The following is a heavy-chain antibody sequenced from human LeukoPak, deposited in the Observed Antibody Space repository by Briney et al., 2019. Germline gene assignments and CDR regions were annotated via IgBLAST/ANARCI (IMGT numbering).Heavy chain of an antibody. D-gene: IGHD4-23*01. CDR2: ISGSGSSI. CDR3: AKSGKILEY. CDR1: GYIFSDFE. Sequence: GGSLRLSCVGSGYIFSDFEINWVRQAPGKGREGVAYISGSGSSIYYLDSVKGRFTISRDNAKKSLYLQMNSLRPEDTAVYYCAKSGKILEYWGQGTLVTVSS. V-gene: IGHV3-48*03. J-gene: IGHJ4*02.